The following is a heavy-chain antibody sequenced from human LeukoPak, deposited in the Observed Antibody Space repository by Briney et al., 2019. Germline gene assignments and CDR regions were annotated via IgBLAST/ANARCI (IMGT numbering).Heavy chain of an antibody. J-gene: IGHJ6*02. CDR2: ITSSGSHI. CDR3: ARDRHSGYDPAYYYYYGMDV. D-gene: IGHD5-12*01. Sequence: GGSLRLSCAASGFTFSDYNMNWVRQAPGKGLEWVSSITSSGSHIYYADSVRGRFTISRDNAKNSLYLQMNSLRAEDTAVYYCARDRHSGYDPAYYYYYGMDVWGQGTTVTVSS. V-gene: IGHV3-21*01. CDR1: GFTFSDYN.